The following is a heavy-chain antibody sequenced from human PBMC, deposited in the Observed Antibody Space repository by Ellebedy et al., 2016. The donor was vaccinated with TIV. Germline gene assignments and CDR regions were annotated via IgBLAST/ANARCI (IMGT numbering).Heavy chain of an antibody. CDR1: GYTFTTYA. D-gene: IGHD5-18*01. V-gene: IGHV1-18*01. J-gene: IGHJ4*02. CDR2: ISPYDDNT. Sequence: AASVNVSCKTSGYTFTTYAITWVRQAPGQGLEWMGRISPYDDNTNYAQEFQGRVTMTTDTSTNTAYMELSSLRSDDTAVYYCARDLTAMDTMTYWGQGTLVTVSS. CDR3: ARDLTAMDTMTY.